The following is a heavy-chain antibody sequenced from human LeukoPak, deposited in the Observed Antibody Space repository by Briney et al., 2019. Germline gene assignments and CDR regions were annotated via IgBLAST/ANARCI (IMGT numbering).Heavy chain of an antibody. D-gene: IGHD2-15*01. V-gene: IGHV3-53*01. Sequence: GGSLRLSCTASGFTVTDNYMSWVRQAPGQGLEWVSVLYAGGSTYYADSVKGRFTISRDSSKNTVFLQMSSLRAEDTAVYYCARLSPLGYCSGGIRFMDYWGQGTLVTVSS. CDR2: LYAGGST. CDR3: ARLSPLGYCSGGIRFMDY. J-gene: IGHJ4*02. CDR1: GFTVTDNY.